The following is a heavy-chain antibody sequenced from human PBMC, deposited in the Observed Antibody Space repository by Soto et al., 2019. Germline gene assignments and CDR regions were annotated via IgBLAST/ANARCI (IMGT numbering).Heavy chain of an antibody. CDR3: TRGGDPYKTGH. CDR2: IHYSGST. Sequence: PSETLSLTCTVSGDSISSGTYYWSWIRQPPGKGLEWIGFIHYSGSTNYNPSLKGRVTMSVDTSKNQFSLKLTSVNTADTAIYYCTRGGDPYKTGHWGQGTLVTVSS. D-gene: IGHD2-21*01. CDR1: GDSISSGTYY. J-gene: IGHJ4*02. V-gene: IGHV4-61*01.